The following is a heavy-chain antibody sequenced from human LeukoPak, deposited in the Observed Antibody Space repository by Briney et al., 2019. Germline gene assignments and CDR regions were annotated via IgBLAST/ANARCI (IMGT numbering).Heavy chain of an antibody. D-gene: IGHD3-10*01. CDR1: GGSISNYY. V-gene: IGHV4-59*01. CDR2: LYYSGST. Sequence: SETLSLTCTVSGGSISNYYWSWIRQPPGKGLEWIGYLYYSGSTNYNPSLKSRLTISGDTSKNQFSLKLTSVTAADTAVYYCARGLGSRYYFNSWGQGTLVTVSS. CDR3: ARGLGSRYYFNS. J-gene: IGHJ4*02.